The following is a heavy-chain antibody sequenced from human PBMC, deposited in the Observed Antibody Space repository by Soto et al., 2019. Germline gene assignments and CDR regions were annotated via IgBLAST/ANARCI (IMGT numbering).Heavy chain of an antibody. CDR3: AKSITMTH. CDR2: ISGSGSST. Sequence: GGSLRLSCAASGFTFSSYAMNWVRQAPGKGLEWVSAISGSGSSTYYADSVKGRFTISRDNSKNTVYLQMNSLRADDTAVYFCAKSITMTHWGQGTLVTVSS. D-gene: IGHD3-22*01. V-gene: IGHV3-23*01. J-gene: IGHJ4*02. CDR1: GFTFSSYA.